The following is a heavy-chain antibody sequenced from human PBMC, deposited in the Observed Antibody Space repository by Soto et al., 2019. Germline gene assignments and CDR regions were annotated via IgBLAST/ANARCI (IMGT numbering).Heavy chain of an antibody. J-gene: IGHJ4*02. D-gene: IGHD2-2*01. CDR1: GGSINSGGYY. Sequence: QVQLQESGPGLVKPSQTLSLTCTVSGGSINSGGYYWRWIRQHPGKGLEWIGYIYYSGSTYYNPSLKSRVTSSVYTSKNQLSLKQSAVTAADTAVYDCAREAYCSRTSCCDYWGQGTMVTVSS. V-gene: IGHV4-31*03. CDR3: AREAYCSRTSCCDY. CDR2: IYYSGST.